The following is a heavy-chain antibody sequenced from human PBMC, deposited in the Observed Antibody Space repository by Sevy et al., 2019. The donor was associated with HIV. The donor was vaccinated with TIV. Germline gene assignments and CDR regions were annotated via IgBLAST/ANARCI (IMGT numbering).Heavy chain of an antibody. D-gene: IGHD6-13*01. CDR1: GFTFSSYV. Sequence: GSLRPSCAASGFTFSSYVMTWVRQAPGKGLEWVSTISGSGGTTYYADSVKGRFTISRDNSKNTLDLQINSLRAEDTAVYYCEGIATAGSDYRGQGTLVTVSS. CDR3: EGIATAGSDY. J-gene: IGHJ4*02. V-gene: IGHV3-23*01. CDR2: ISGSGGTT.